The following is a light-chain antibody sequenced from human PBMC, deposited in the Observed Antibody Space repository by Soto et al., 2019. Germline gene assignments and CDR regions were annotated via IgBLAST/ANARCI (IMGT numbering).Light chain of an antibody. V-gene: IGKV4-1*01. Sequence: DIVMTQSPDSLAVSLGERATINCKSSQSVLYSSNNKNYLAWYQQKPGQLPKLLIYWASTRESGVPDRFSGSGSGTDFTLTISSLQAEDVAVYYCQQYYSTEVTFGQGTKVEIK. CDR3: QQYYSTEVT. CDR1: QSVLYSSNNKNY. J-gene: IGKJ1*01. CDR2: WAS.